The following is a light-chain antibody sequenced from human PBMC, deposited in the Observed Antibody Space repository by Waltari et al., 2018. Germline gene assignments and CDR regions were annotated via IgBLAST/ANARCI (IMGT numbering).Light chain of an antibody. Sequence: DIVMTQSPDSLAVSLGERATIRCKSSQSVLYSSINKNYLAWYQQKPGQPPKLLIYWASTRESGVPDRFSGSGSGTDFTLTISSLQAEDVAVYYCQQYYNTPLTFGGGTKVEIK. CDR1: QSVLYSSINKNY. J-gene: IGKJ4*01. V-gene: IGKV4-1*01. CDR2: WAS. CDR3: QQYYNTPLT.